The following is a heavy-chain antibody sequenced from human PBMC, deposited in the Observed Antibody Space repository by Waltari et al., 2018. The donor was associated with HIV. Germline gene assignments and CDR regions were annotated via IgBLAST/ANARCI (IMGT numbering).Heavy chain of an antibody. D-gene: IGHD2-21*01. CDR2: IYPGDSDT. CDR3: ARHVRVLQPTVAIGGMDV. J-gene: IGHJ6*02. Sequence: EVHLEQSGAEVKKPGESLEISCKASGYTFTSYWIGWVRQMPGKGLEWMGIIYPGDSDTGYSPSFQGQVTISADKSITTVYLQWSTLKASDTAIYYCARHVRVLQPTVAIGGMDVWGQGTSVTVSS. CDR1: GYTFTSYW. V-gene: IGHV5-51*01.